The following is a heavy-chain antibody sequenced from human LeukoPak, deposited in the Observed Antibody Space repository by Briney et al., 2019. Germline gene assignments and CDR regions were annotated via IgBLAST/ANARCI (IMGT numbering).Heavy chain of an antibody. Sequence: GGSLRLSCAASGFTFSSYSMNWVRQAPGKGLEWVSIIYSGGSTYYADSVKGRFTISRDNSKNTLYLQMNSLRAENTAVYYCASFSSRQQLARDFDYWGQGTLVTVSS. D-gene: IGHD6-13*01. CDR3: ASFSSRQQLARDFDY. CDR2: IYSGGST. V-gene: IGHV3-53*01. J-gene: IGHJ4*02. CDR1: GFTFSSYS.